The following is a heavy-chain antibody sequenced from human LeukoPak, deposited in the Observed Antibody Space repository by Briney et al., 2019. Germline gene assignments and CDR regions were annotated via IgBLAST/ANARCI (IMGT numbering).Heavy chain of an antibody. CDR1: GYIFTGYY. V-gene: IGHV1-2*02. CDR2: INPKKGGT. CDR3: AKRGAYFDY. Sequence: GSVKVSCKTSGYIFTGYYMHWVRQAPGQGLEWMGWINPKKGGTNYPQKFQGRVTMTTDTSVGTAYMELSSLASDDTAVYSWAKRGAYFDYWGQGTLVTVSS. J-gene: IGHJ4*02.